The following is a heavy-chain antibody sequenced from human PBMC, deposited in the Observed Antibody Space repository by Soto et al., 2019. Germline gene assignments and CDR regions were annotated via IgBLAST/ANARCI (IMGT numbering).Heavy chain of an antibody. D-gene: IGHD4-4*01. V-gene: IGHV3-30*18. CDR2: ISYDGSTI. J-gene: IGHJ4*02. CDR3: AKPSQPYSAPYYFDY. CDR1: GFTFSNYG. Sequence: QVQLVESGGGVVQPGRSLRLSCAASGFTFSNYGMHWVRQAPGKGLEWVAIISYDGSTIYYADSVKGRFTISRDNSKNTMYLQLNTLRTEDPAVYYCAKPSQPYSAPYYFDYWGQGPLVTVSS.